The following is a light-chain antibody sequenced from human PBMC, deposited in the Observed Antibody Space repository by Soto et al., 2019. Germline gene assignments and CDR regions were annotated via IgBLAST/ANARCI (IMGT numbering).Light chain of an antibody. Sequence: QSALTQPASVSGSPGQSITISCSGTSSDIGSYNHVAWYQQFPGKSPKLMIYAVSDRPSGVSDRFSGSKSGITASLTISGLQTEDEADYYCTSYTDRQSYLFGTGTKVA. CDR2: AVS. V-gene: IGLV2-14*03. CDR3: TSYTDRQSYL. CDR1: SSDIGSYNH. J-gene: IGLJ1*01.